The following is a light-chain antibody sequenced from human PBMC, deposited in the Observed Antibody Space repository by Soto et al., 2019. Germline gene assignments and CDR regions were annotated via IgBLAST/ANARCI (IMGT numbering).Light chain of an antibody. J-gene: IGLJ3*02. Sequence: QSVLTQPPSVSGAPGQRVTISCTWSSSNIGAGYDVHWYQQLPGTAPKLLIYGNSNRPSVVPDRFSGSKSGTSASLAITGLAAEDEHDYYCQSHDSSLNGWVFGGGTQLTVL. CDR3: QSHDSSLNGWV. V-gene: IGLV1-40*01. CDR1: SSNIGAGYD. CDR2: GNS.